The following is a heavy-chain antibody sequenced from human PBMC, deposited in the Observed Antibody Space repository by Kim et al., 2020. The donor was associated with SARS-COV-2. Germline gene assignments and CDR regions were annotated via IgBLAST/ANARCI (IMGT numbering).Heavy chain of an antibody. D-gene: IGHD6-13*01. CDR3: AKDPYSSSPGWFDP. V-gene: IGHV3-23*03. Sequence: ADSVKGRFTISRDNSKNTLYLQMNSLRAEDTAVYYCAKDPYSSSPGWFDPWGQGTLVTVSS. J-gene: IGHJ5*02.